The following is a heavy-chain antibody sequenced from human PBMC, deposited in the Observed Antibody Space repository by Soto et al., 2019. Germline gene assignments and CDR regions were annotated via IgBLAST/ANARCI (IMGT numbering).Heavy chain of an antibody. V-gene: IGHV3-48*03. D-gene: IGHD4-4*01. J-gene: IGHJ5*02. CDR3: ARELHDYSNYNWFDP. Sequence: GGSLRLSCAASGFTFSSYEMNWARQAPGKGLEWVSYISSSGSTIYYADSVKGRFTISRDNAKNSLYLQMNSLRAEDTAVYYCARELHDYSNYNWFDPWGQGTLVTVSS. CDR1: GFTFSSYE. CDR2: ISSSGSTI.